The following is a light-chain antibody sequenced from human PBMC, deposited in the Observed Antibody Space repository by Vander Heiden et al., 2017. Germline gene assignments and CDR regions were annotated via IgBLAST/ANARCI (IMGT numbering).Light chain of an antibody. J-gene: IGKJ4*01. CDR2: GAS. CDR1: QSVSSN. CDR3: QQYNNWPTLT. V-gene: IGKV3-15*01. Sequence: EIVMTQSPATLSVSPGERATLSCRASQSVSSNLAWYQQKPGQAPRLLIYGASTRATGTPARVSGSGSGTEFTLTISSLQSEDFAVYYCQQYNNWPTLTFGGGTKVEIK.